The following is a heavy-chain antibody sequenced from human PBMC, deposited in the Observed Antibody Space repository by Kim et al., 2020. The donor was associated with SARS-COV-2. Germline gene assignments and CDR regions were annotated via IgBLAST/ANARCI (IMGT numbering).Heavy chain of an antibody. CDR1: GGSISSSSYY. Sequence: SETLSLTCTVSGGSISSSSYYWGWIRQPPGKGLEWIGSIYYSGSTYYNPSLKSRVTISVDTSKNQFSLKLSSVTAADTAVYYCEAMTRPKYDYWGQGTLVTVSS. J-gene: IGHJ4*02. CDR3: EAMTRPKYDY. D-gene: IGHD5-18*01. V-gene: IGHV4-39*07. CDR2: IYYSGST.